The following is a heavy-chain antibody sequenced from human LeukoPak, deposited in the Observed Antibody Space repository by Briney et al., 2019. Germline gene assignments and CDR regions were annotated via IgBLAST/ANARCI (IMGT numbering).Heavy chain of an antibody. CDR1: GFTFSSYG. D-gene: IGHD3-22*01. CDR3: AKGGEDYDSSGYYSYYGMDV. V-gene: IGHV3-30*18. Sequence: GGSLRLSCAASGFTFSSYGMHWVRQAPGKGLEWVAVISYDGSNKYYADSVKGRFTISRDNSKNTLYLQMNSPRAEDAAVYYCAKGGEDYDSSGYYSYYGMDVWGQGTTVTVSS. CDR2: ISYDGSNK. J-gene: IGHJ6*02.